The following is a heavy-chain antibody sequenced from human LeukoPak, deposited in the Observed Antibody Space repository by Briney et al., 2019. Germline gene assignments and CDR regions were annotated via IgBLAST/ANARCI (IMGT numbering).Heavy chain of an antibody. CDR1: GFIFSNYA. CDR3: AKRRDYSGCFFSDFDY. J-gene: IGHJ4*02. CDR2: ITSGGGST. V-gene: IGHV3-23*01. D-gene: IGHD1-26*01. Sequence: GGSLRLSCAASGFIFSNYAMSWVRQAPGKGLEWVSAITSGGGSTYYADSVKGRFTVSRDKSKNTLYLQMNSLSAEDTAVYYCAKRRDYSGCFFSDFDYWGQGTLVTVSS.